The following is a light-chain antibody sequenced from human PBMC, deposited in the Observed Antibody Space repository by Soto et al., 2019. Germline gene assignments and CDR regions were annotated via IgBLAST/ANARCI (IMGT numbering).Light chain of an antibody. CDR1: QSISSN. CDR2: RTS. J-gene: IGKJ4*01. Sequence: EIVRTQSPATLSVPPGERATLSCRASQSISSNLAWYQQKPGQAPRLLMFRTSSRATGFPARFSGSGSGTEFNLTISRQQSEDFGVYYCQQYNNWPRVTFGGVT. V-gene: IGKV3-15*01. CDR3: QQYNNWPRVT.